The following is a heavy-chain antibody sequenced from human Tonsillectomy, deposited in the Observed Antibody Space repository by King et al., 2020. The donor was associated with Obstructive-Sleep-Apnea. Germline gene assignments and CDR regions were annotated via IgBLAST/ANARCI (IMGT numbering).Heavy chain of an antibody. CDR1: GFTFSTYA. V-gene: IGHV3-30-3*01. J-gene: IGHJ1*01. Sequence: VQLVESGGGVVQPGRSLRLSCAASGFTFSTYALHWVRQAPGKGLEWGADISYDGTNKYYADSVKGRFTISRDNSKNTLYLRMNSLRVEDTALYYCAREGGIGASDPARFQHWGQGTLVTVSS. D-gene: IGHD1-1*01. CDR3: AREGGIGASDPARFQH. CDR2: ISYDGTNK.